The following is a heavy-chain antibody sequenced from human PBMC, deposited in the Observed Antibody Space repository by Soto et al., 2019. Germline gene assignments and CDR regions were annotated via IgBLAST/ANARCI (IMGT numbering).Heavy chain of an antibody. Sequence: QVQLVESGGGVVQPGRSLRLSCAASGFTFSHYGIHWVRQAPGKGLEWLAVISYDGSNKHYADSVKGRFTVSRDNSKNTPYLQMNSLRAEETAVYFCARYSGKYQGPIDYWGQGTLVTVSS. D-gene: IGHD1-26*01. CDR1: GFTFSHYG. CDR3: ARYSGKYQGPIDY. V-gene: IGHV3-30*03. J-gene: IGHJ4*02. CDR2: ISYDGSNK.